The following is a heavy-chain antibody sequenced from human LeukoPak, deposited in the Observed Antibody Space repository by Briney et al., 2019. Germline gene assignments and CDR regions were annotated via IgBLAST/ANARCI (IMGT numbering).Heavy chain of an antibody. Sequence: TLSLTCAVSGGSISSGGYSWSWIRQPPGKGLEWIGYIYHSGSTYYNPSLKSRVTISVDRSKNQFSLKLSSVTAADTAVYYCARGRGYSSGWYYFDYWGQGTLVTVSS. CDR2: IYHSGST. CDR3: ARGRGYSSGWYYFDY. V-gene: IGHV4-30-2*01. J-gene: IGHJ4*02. CDR1: GGSISSGGYS. D-gene: IGHD6-19*01.